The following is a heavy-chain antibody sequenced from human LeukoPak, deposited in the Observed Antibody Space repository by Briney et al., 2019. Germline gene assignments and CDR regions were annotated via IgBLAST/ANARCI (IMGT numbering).Heavy chain of an antibody. D-gene: IGHD4-17*01. J-gene: IGHJ5*02. CDR3: ARVRLRATPNWFDR. CDR1: GGSFSGYY. Sequence: PSETLSLTRALSGGSFSGYYWSWVRQPPGDGRGWMGEINHSGSTNYNPSPKSRVTISVDTSKNQLSLMLSSVTAADTAVYYCARVRLRATPNWFDRWGQGTLVTVSS. V-gene: IGHV4-34*01. CDR2: INHSGST.